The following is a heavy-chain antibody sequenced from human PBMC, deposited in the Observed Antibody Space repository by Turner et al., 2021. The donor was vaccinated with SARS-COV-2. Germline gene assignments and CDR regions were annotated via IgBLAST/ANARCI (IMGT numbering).Heavy chain of an antibody. CDR1: GGTFSSYA. CDR3: AKKTTDCSGGTCHEYFEY. D-gene: IGHD2-15*01. Sequence: QVQLVQSGAEVKKPGSSVKVSCKASGGTFSSYAITWVRQAPGQGLGWMAGIIPIFGTANYAQKFQGRVTITADESTSTAYMELSSLRSEDTAVYYCAKKTTDCSGGTCHEYFEYWGQGTLVTVSS. CDR2: IIPIFGTA. J-gene: IGHJ4*02. V-gene: IGHV1-69*01.